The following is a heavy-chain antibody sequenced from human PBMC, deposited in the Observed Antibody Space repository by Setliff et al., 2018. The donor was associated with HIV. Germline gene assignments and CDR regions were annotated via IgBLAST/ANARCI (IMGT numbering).Heavy chain of an antibody. Sequence: GASVKVSCKASGYTFTSYDISWVRQAPGQGLEWMGWISSYNGNTNYAQKVQGRVTMTTDTSTSTAYMELRSLRSDDTAAYYCASGRGEYSSGWYRNALDIWGQGTMVT. CDR1: GYTFTSYD. CDR2: ISSYNGNT. CDR3: ASGRGEYSSGWYRNALDI. V-gene: IGHV1-18*01. D-gene: IGHD6-19*01. J-gene: IGHJ3*02.